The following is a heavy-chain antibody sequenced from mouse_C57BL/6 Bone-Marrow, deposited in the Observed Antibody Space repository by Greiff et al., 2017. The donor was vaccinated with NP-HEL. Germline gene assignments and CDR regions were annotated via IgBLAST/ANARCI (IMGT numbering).Heavy chain of an antibody. V-gene: IGHV14-4*01. CDR3: TTGWWFY. J-gene: IGHJ2*01. Sequence: VQLQQSGAELVRPGASVKLSCTASGFNIKDDYMHWVKQRPEQGLEWIGWIDPENGDTEYASKFQGKATITADTSSNTAYLQLSSLTSEDTAVYYCTTGWWFYWGQGTTLTVSA. CDR2: IDPENGDT. D-gene: IGHD1-1*02. CDR1: GFNIKDDY.